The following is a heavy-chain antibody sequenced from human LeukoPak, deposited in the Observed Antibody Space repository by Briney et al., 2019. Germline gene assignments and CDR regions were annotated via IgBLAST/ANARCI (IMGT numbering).Heavy chain of an antibody. CDR1: GDSISSYY. CDR2: ISYSGST. CDR3: ARHIRGVLQWLFDN. J-gene: IGHJ4*02. D-gene: IGHD3-10*01. Sequence: SETLPLTCTVSGDSISSYYWSWIRQPPGKGLEWIGYISYSGSTNYNPSLKSRVTISVDTSKNQFSLRLSSVTAADTAVYYCARHIRGVLQWLFDNWGQGTLVSASS. V-gene: IGHV4-59*08.